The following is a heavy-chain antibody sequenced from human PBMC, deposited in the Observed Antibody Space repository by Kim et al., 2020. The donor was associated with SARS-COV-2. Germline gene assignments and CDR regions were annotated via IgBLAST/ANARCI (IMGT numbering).Heavy chain of an antibody. CDR3: AREGYCSSTSCSYGGGYYYYGMDV. J-gene: IGHJ6*02. V-gene: IGHV1-69*13. D-gene: IGHD2-2*01. Sequence: SVKVSCKASGGTFSSYAISWVRQAPGQGLEWMGGIIPIFGTANYAQKFQGRVTITADESTSTAYMELSSLRSEDTAVYYCAREGYCSSTSCSYGGGYYYYGMDVWGQGTTVTVSS. CDR2: IIPIFGTA. CDR1: GGTFSSYA.